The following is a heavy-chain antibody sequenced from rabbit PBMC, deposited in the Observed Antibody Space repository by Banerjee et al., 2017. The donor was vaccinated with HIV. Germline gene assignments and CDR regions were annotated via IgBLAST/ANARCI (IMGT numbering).Heavy chain of an antibody. CDR2: IATGSLGST. V-gene: IGHV1S45*01. CDR1: GFSFSSSYW. J-gene: IGHJ6*01. D-gene: IGHD8-1*01. Sequence: EESGGDLVKPEGSLTLTCTASGFSFSSSYWICWVRQAPGKGLEWIACIATGSLGSTYYASWAKGRFTISKTSSTTVTLQMTSLTAADTATYFCARGGVGTTYPYGGMDLWGQGTLVT. CDR3: ARGGVGTTYPYGGMDL.